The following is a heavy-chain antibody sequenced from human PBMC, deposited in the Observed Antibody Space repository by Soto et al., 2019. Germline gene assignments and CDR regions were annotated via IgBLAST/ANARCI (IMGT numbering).Heavy chain of an antibody. J-gene: IGHJ2*01. CDR1: GFTFSNAR. CDR2: IKSKTDGGTT. D-gene: IGHD3-22*01. CDR3: TARTHYYDSRGGYFDL. Sequence: EVQLVESGGGLVKPGGSLRLSCAASGFTFSNARMSWVRQAPGKGLEWVGRIKSKTDGGTTDYAAPVKGRFTISRDDSKNTLYLQMNSLKTEDTAVYYCTARTHYYDSRGGYFDLWGRGTLVTVSS. V-gene: IGHV3-15*01.